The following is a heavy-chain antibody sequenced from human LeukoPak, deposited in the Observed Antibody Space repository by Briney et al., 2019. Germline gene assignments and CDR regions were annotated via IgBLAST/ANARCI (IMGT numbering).Heavy chain of an antibody. D-gene: IGHD2-21*01. J-gene: IGHJ4*02. CDR3: AKDFRIGYSAHFDY. V-gene: IGHV3-53*01. Sequence: AGGSLRLSCAASGITVSDNYMSWVRQTPGKGLEWVSTLYPAGDTYFADSVKGRFSISRDNSKNTLYLQMDSLRGEDTAVYYCAKDFRIGYSAHFDYWGQGALVTVSS. CDR2: LYPAGDT. CDR1: GITVSDNY.